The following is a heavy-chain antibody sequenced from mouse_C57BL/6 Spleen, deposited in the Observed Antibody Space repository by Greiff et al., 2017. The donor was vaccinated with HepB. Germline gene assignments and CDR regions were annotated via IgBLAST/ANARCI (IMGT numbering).Heavy chain of an antibody. J-gene: IGHJ3*01. V-gene: IGHV1-52*01. CDR2: IDPSDSET. D-gene: IGHD3-2*01. CDR1: GYTFTSYW. CDR3: ARYGKDSSGFAY. Sequence: QVQLQQPGAELVRPGSSVKLSCKASGYTFTSYWMHWVKQRPIQGLEWIGNIDPSDSETHYNQKFKDKATLTVDKSSSTAYMQLSSLTSEDSAVYYCARYGKDSSGFAYWGQGTLVTVSA.